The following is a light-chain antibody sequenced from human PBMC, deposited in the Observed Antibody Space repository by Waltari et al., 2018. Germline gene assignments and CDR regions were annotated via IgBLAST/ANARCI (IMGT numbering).Light chain of an antibody. CDR1: SSDVGGYKY. CDR2: EVS. V-gene: IGLV2-14*01. Sequence: QSALTQPASVSGSPGQSITISCTGTSSDVGGYKYVSWYQQHPGKAPKLMIYEVSKRASGVSHRLSGSKSGITASLTIFGLQAEDEADYYCSSYTSSSTKVFGTGTKVTVL. J-gene: IGLJ1*01. CDR3: SSYTSSSTKV.